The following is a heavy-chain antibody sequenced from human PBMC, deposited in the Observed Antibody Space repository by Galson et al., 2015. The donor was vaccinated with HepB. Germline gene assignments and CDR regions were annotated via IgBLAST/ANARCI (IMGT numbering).Heavy chain of an antibody. Sequence: SVKVSCKASGYTFTSYGISWVRQAPGQGLEWMGWISAYNGNTNYAQKLQGRVTMTTDTSTSTAYMELRSLRSDDTAVYYCASIPITGRIAARPIDYWGQGTLVTVSS. CDR1: GYTFTSYG. J-gene: IGHJ4*02. D-gene: IGHD6-6*01. V-gene: IGHV1-18*01. CDR3: ASIPITGRIAARPIDY. CDR2: ISAYNGNT.